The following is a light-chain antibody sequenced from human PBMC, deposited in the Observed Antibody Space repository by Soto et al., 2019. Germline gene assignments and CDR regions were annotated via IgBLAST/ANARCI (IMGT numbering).Light chain of an antibody. CDR1: SSDVGGYNY. CDR3: SSYAGSNNLGV. V-gene: IGLV2-8*01. CDR2: EVS. J-gene: IGLJ1*01. Sequence: QSALTQPPSASGSPGQSVTISCTGTSSDVGGYNYVSWYKQHPGKAPKLMIYEVSKRPSGVPDRFSGSKSGNTASLTVSGLQAEDEADYYCSSYAGSNNLGVFGTGTKLTVL.